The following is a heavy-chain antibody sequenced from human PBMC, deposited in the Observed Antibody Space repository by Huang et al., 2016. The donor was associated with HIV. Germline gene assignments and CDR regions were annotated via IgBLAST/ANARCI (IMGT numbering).Heavy chain of an antibody. J-gene: IGHJ4*02. Sequence: QLQLQESGPGLVKPSETLSLTCTVSGGSIRSDNYYWGWIRQPPWKGLEWIGSIYYSGSTYYNPSLKRRVTITVDTSKNHFSLRMRSVTAADTAVYYCARLPGSITMIRGVITDPYWGQGTLVTVSS. CDR2: IYYSGST. V-gene: IGHV4-39*02. D-gene: IGHD3-10*01. CDR1: GGSIRSDNYY. CDR3: ARLPGSITMIRGVITDPY.